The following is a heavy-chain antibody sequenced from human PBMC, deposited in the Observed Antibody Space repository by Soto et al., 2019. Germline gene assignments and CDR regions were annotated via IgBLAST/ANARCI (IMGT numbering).Heavy chain of an antibody. CDR2: ISGSGGST. CDR3: AKDQESFDY. J-gene: IGHJ4*02. CDR1: GFTFSSYA. V-gene: IGHV3-23*01. Sequence: LRLSCAASGFTFSSYAMSWVRQSPGKGLEWVSAISGSGGSTYYADSVKGRFTLSRDNSKNTLYLQMNSLRAEDTAVYYCAKDQESFDYWGQGTLVTVSS.